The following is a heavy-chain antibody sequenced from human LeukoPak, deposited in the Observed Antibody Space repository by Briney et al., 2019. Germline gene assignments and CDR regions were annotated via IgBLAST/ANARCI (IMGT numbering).Heavy chain of an antibody. J-gene: IGHJ5*02. V-gene: IGHV3-7*01. CDR1: GFTFSSYW. CDR2: IKKDGSEE. CDR3: ARDDELLWFGELLYGGWFDP. D-gene: IGHD3-10*01. Sequence: PGGSLRLSCAASGFTFSSYWMSWVRQAPGKGLEWVSNIKKDGSEEYYVDSVKGRFTISRDNAKNSLYLQMNSLRAEDTAVYYCARDDELLWFGELLYGGWFDPWGQGTLVTVSS.